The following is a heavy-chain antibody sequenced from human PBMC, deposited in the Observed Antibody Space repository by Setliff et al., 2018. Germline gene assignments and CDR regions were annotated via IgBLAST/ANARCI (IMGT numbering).Heavy chain of an antibody. V-gene: IGHV3-53*01. CDR2: IDTGGRT. CDR3: ARGGVFGSSYFDL. J-gene: IGHJ2*01. CDR1: GFSVSGNY. D-gene: IGHD3-10*01. Sequence: GESLTISCVGSGFSVSGNYMNWVRQAPGKGLEWVSLIDTGGRTYYADSVKGRFTISRDNSKSTVYLQMNSLRGEDTAVYYCARGGVFGSSYFDLWGRGTLVTVSS.